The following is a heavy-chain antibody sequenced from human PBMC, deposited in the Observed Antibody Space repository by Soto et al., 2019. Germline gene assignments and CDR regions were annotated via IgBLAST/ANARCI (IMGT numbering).Heavy chain of an antibody. Sequence: GGSLRLSCAASGFTFSSYAMHWVRQAPGKGLEWVAVISYDGSNKYYADSVKGRFTISRDNSKNTLYLQMNSLRAEDTAVYYCERDLTTLMIVVVYGYWGQGTLVTVSS. V-gene: IGHV3-30-3*01. J-gene: IGHJ4*02. CDR1: GFTFSSYA. D-gene: IGHD3-22*01. CDR3: ERDLTTLMIVVVYGY. CDR2: ISYDGSNK.